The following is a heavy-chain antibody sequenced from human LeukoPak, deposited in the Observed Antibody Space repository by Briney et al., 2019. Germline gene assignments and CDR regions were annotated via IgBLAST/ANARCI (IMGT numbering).Heavy chain of an antibody. J-gene: IGHJ6*03. Sequence: SVKVSCKASGGTFSSYAISWVRQAPGQGLEWMGGIIPIFGTANYAQKFQGRVTVTTDESTSTAYMELSSLRSEDTAVYYCARAAPTGSYYYYYMDVWGKGTTVTVSS. D-gene: IGHD4-11*01. CDR2: IIPIFGTA. CDR1: GGTFSSYA. CDR3: ARAAPTGSYYYYYMDV. V-gene: IGHV1-69*05.